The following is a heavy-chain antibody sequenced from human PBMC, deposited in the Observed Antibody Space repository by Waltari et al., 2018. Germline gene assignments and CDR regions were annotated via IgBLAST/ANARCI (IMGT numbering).Heavy chain of an antibody. V-gene: IGHV3-23*03. J-gene: IGHJ4*02. CDR2: IYSGGST. CDR1: GFTFSRYA. CDR3: AKSSIAAAGKVDY. D-gene: IGHD6-13*01. Sequence: EVQLLESGGGLVQPGGSLRLPCAASGFTFSRYALRWVRQAPGKGLELVSVIYSGGSTYYADSVKGRFTISRDNSKTTLYLQMNSLRAEDTAVYYCAKSSIAAAGKVDYWGQGTLVTVSS.